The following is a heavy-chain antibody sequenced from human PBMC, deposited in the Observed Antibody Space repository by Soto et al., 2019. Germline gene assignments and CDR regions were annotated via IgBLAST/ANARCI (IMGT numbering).Heavy chain of an antibody. Sequence: ASVMVSCKACGYTITRYGISWGRQAPGQGLEWMGWISAYNGNTNYAQKLQGRVTMTTDTSTSTAYMELRSLRSDDTAVYYCATPRLAYYPDTRVYHYFVYWG. V-gene: IGHV1-18*01. CDR2: ISAYNGNT. CDR1: GYTITRYG. CDR3: ATPRLAYYPDTRVYHYFVY. D-gene: IGHD3-22*01. J-gene: IGHJ4*01.